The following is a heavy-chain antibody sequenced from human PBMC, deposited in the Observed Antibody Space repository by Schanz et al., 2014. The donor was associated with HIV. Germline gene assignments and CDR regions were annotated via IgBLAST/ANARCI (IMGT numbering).Heavy chain of an antibody. CDR2: IWYDGSKK. Sequence: QVQLVESGGGVVQPGRSLRLSCAASGITFSTSGMHWVRQAPGKGLEWEAVIWYDGSKKYYADSVKGRFTISRDNSKNTLYLQMNSLRAEDTAVYYCARGSGPYYYYYGMDVWGQGTTVTVSS. V-gene: IGHV3-33*01. J-gene: IGHJ6*02. CDR3: ARGSGPYYYYYGMDV. CDR1: GITFSTSG. D-gene: IGHD2-15*01.